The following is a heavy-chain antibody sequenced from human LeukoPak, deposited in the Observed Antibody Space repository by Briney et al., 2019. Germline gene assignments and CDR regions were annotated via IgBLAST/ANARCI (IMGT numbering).Heavy chain of an antibody. V-gene: IGHV3-66*01. CDR1: GFTVSSNY. CDR3: ARDSPRTGRYFDWLLFDY. J-gene: IGHJ4*02. Sequence: GGSLRLSCAASGFTVSSNYMSWVRQAPGKGLEWVSVIYSGGSTYYADSVKGRFTISRDNSKSTLYLQMNSLRAEDTAVYYCARDSPRTGRYFDWLLFDYWGQGTLVTVSS. CDR2: IYSGGST. D-gene: IGHD3-9*01.